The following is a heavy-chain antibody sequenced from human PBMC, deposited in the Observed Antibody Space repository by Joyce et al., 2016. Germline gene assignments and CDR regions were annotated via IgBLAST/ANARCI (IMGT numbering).Heavy chain of an antibody. J-gene: IGHJ4*02. CDR1: GINFSRKE. D-gene: IGHD2-2*01. Sequence: EVHLVESGGGLVQPGGSLRVSCAASGINFSRKEMNWVRQAPGKGLGLISSINSDDSSIHYADSVRGRFTISRDNARNSLYLEMNYLRVEDTAIYYCTTPSCANWGQGSLVTVSS. V-gene: IGHV3-48*03. CDR2: INSDDSSI. CDR3: TTPSCAN.